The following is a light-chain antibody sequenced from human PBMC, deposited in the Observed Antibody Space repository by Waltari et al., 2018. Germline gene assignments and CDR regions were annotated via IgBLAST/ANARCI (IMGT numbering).Light chain of an antibody. CDR1: QRGLSSSNNKNY. CDR3: QQYYEAPIT. Sequence: DFVMTQSPDPLAVSLVERAGINCTSTQRGLSSSNNKNYLTWYQQNPGQPPNLLIYWTSTRDSGVLDRFSVSGSGGAFTHTISCRQAEDVAVYYCQQYYEAPITFGGGTKVEI. CDR2: WTS. V-gene: IGKV4-1*01. J-gene: IGKJ4*01.